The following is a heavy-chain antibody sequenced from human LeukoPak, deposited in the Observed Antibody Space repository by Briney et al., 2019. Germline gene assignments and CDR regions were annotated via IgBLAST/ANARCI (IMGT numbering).Heavy chain of an antibody. CDR1: GGSISSYY. J-gene: IGHJ4*02. CDR2: IYYSGST. D-gene: IGHD5-18*01. CDR3: ARDPSGYSYGYFDY. V-gene: IGHV4-59*01. Sequence: SETLSLTCTVSGGSISSYYWSWIRQPPGKGLEWIGNIYYSGSTNYNPPLKSRVTISVDTSKKQLSLELSSVTAADTAVYYCARDPSGYSYGYFDYWGQGTLVTVSS.